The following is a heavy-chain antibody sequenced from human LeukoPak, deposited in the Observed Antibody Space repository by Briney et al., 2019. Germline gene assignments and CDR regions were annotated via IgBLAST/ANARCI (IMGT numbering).Heavy chain of an antibody. CDR2: ISSSGSII. V-gene: IGHV3-48*03. Sequence: GGSLRLSCAASGFTFSSYEMNWVRQAPGKGLEWVSYISSSGSIIYYADSVKGRFIISRDNAKNSLYLQMNSLRAEDTAVYYCTRDRYYYDSSGHPYYFDYWRQGTLVTVSS. CDR1: GFTFSSYE. CDR3: TRDRYYYDSSGHPYYFDY. J-gene: IGHJ4*02. D-gene: IGHD3-22*01.